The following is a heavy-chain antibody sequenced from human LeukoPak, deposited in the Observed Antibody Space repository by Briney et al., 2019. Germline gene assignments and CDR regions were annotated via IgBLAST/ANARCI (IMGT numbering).Heavy chain of an antibody. CDR3: ARDYPYYDSSGYYYVDYFDY. CDR2: ISGSGGST. J-gene: IGHJ4*02. D-gene: IGHD3-22*01. CDR1: GFTFSSYA. V-gene: IGHV3-23*01. Sequence: GGSLRLSCAASGFTFSSYAMSWVRQAPGKGLEWVSAISGSGGSTYYADSVKGRFTISRDNAKNSLYLQMNSLRDEDTAVYYCARDYPYYDSSGYYYVDYFDYWGQGTLVTVSS.